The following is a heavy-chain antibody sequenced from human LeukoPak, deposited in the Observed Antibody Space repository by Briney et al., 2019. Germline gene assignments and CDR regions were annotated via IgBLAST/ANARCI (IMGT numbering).Heavy chain of an antibody. J-gene: IGHJ5*02. Sequence: SETLSLTCTVSGGSISSYYWTWIRQPPGKGLEWIGYIYYSGSTNYNPSLKSRVTISVDTSKNQFSLKLTSVTAADTAVYYCAREKDYRSGWLNWFDPWGQGTLVTVSS. CDR2: IYYSGST. CDR3: AREKDYRSGWLNWFDP. D-gene: IGHD6-19*01. CDR1: GGSISSYY. V-gene: IGHV4-59*01.